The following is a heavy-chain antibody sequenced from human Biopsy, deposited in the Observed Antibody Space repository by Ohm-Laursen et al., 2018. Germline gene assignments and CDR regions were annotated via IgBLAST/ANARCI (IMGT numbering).Heavy chain of an antibody. D-gene: IGHD3-3*01. CDR2: VYNGGIT. CDR3: ARTPRDSFWSGSYKRGLWFDP. CDR1: GGSIISYY. V-gene: IGHV4-59*01. Sequence: GTLSLTCSVSGGSIISYYWTWIRQPPGKGLEWIGHVYNGGITNYNPSLKSRVTTSKDTSKNQFSLQVNSVTAADTAVYYCARTPRDSFWSGSYKRGLWFDPWGQGTLVTVSS. J-gene: IGHJ5*02.